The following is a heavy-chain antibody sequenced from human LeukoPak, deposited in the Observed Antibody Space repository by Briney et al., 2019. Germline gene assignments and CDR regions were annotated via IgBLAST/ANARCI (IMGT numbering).Heavy chain of an antibody. V-gene: IGHV3-21*01. D-gene: IGHD3-10*01. CDR2: THTSCNYI. CDR3: ARGRSITLLRGVAMSDGFDI. CDR1: GFTFSNYG. Sequence: PGGSLRLSCSASGFTFSNYGMNWLRQAPGKGLDWVSFTHTSCNYIYYGDSLKGRFTIYRDNPKNLVFLKMNGLRAEDTAVYYCARGRSITLLRGVAMSDGFDIWGQGAMVAVSS. J-gene: IGHJ3*02.